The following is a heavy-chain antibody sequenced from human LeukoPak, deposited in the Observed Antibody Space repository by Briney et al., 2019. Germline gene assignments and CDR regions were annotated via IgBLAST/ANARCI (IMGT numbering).Heavy chain of an antibody. CDR2: MYHTGST. CDR1: GGSIITFTHY. Sequence: SETLSLTCSVSGGSIITFTHYWGWIRQSPGKGLEWIGSMYHTGSTYYNPSLKSRLTISVDTSKNQFSLNVNSMTASDTAVYYCARSIAIFAGMDVWAKGPRSPSP. D-gene: IGHD3-3*01. J-gene: IGHJ6*02. V-gene: IGHV4-39*01. CDR3: ARSIAIFAGMDV.